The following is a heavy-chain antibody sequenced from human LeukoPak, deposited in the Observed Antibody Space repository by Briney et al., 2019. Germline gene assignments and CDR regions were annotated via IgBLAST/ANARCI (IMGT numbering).Heavy chain of an antibody. J-gene: IGHJ6*03. CDR1: GFTFSSYA. CDR2: ISGSGGST. Sequence: GGSLRLSCAASGFTFSSYAMSWVRQAPGKGLEWVSAISGSGGSTYYADSVKGRFTISRDNSKNTLYLQMNSLRAEDTAVYYCAKAGVATTKAVYYYYMDVWGKGTTVTVSS. V-gene: IGHV3-23*01. CDR3: AKAGVATTKAVYYYYMDV. D-gene: IGHD5-12*01.